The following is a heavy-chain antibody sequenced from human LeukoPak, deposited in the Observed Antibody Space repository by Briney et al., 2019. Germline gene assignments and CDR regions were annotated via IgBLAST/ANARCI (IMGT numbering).Heavy chain of an antibody. CDR2: ISTSSSYI. D-gene: IGHD4-17*01. CDR3: ARDSATVTSTSSWFDP. CDR1: GFTFSSYA. Sequence: GGSLRLSCAASGFTFSSYAMSWVRQAPGEGLEWVSSISTSSSYIYYADSVKGRFTSSRDNARNSLYLQMNSLRAEDTAVYYCARDSATVTSTSSWFDPWGQGTLVTVSS. J-gene: IGHJ5*02. V-gene: IGHV3-21*01.